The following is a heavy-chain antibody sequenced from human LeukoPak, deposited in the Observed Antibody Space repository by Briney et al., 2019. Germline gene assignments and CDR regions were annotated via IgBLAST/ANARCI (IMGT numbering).Heavy chain of an antibody. CDR1: GFSLSTSGVG. CDR2: IYWDDDK. J-gene: IGHJ4*02. Sequence: KESGPTLVKPTQTLTLTCTFSGFSLSTSGVGVGWIRQPPGKALEWLSLIYWDDDKRYSPSLKSRLTITKDTSKNQVVLTMTNMDPVDTATYYCAHRRLNLLWFGELSFDYWGQGTLVTVSS. V-gene: IGHV2-5*02. CDR3: AHRRLNLLWFGELSFDY. D-gene: IGHD3-10*01.